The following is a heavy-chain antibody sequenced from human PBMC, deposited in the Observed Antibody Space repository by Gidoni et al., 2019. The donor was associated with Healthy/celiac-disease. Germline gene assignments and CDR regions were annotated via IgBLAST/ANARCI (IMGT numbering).Heavy chain of an antibody. CDR2: IYYSGST. J-gene: IGHJ4*02. Sequence: QLQLQESGPGLVKHSETLSLTSTVSGGSLSSSSYYCGWIRQPPGKGLEWIGSIYYSGSTSYNPSLKRRVTISVDTSKNQFSLKLSSVTAADTAVYYCARQGLLWFGELSEVDYWGQGTLVTVSS. V-gene: IGHV4-39*01. CDR3: ARQGLLWFGELSEVDY. CDR1: GGSLSSSSYY. D-gene: IGHD3-10*01.